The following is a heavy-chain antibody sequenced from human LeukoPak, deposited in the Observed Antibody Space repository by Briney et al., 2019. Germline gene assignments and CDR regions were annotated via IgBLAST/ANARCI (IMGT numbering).Heavy chain of an antibody. Sequence: GGSLRLSCAASGFTFSSYAMSWVRQAPGKGLEWGSVISGSGGSTYYADSVKGRFTISRDNSKNTLYLQMNSLRAEDTAVYYCAGGHSSSWYWFDPWGQGTLVTVSS. CDR1: GFTFSSYA. D-gene: IGHD6-13*01. V-gene: IGHV3-23*01. CDR2: ISGSGGST. J-gene: IGHJ5*02. CDR3: AGGHSSSWYWFDP.